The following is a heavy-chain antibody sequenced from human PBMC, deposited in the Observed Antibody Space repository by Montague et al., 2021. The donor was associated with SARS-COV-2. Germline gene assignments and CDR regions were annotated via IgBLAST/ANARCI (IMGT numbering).Heavy chain of an antibody. D-gene: IGHD3-16*01. CDR3: ARSWRFGQSYGLDI. CDR1: GDSISSYY. CDR2: AYYVPSTNSANT. J-gene: IGHJ3*02. V-gene: IGHV4-59*01. Sequence: SETLSLTCTVSGDSISSYYYNWIRQTPGKGLEWIGYAYYVPSTNSANTDSNPSLKRRVTISLDTSANQISLTLSTVTAADTAVYYCARSWRFGQSYGLDIWGQGTMVTVSS.